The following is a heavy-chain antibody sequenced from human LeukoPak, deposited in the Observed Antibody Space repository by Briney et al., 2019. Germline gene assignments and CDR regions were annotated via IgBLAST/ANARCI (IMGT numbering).Heavy chain of an antibody. V-gene: IGHV3-7*02. CDR3: ATGGSTFGY. CDR1: GFTFSRYW. J-gene: IGHJ4*02. CDR2: IKQDGSEK. D-gene: IGHD2/OR15-2a*01. Sequence: PGGSLRLSCAASGFTFSRYWMNWVRQAPGKGLEWVAKIKQDGSEKYYVDAVKGRFTISRDNAENSLYLQMNSLRDEDTALYYCATGGSTFGYWGQGTLVIVSS.